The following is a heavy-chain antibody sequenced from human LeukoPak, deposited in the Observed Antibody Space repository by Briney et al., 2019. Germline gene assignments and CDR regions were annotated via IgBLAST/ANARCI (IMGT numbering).Heavy chain of an antibody. V-gene: IGHV5-51*01. CDR2: IYPGDSDT. Sequence: GESMKISCKGSGYSITSYWIGWVRQMPGKGLEWMGIIYPGDSDTRYSPSFQGQVIISADKSISTAYLQWSSLKASDAAMYYCARGYCSSTSCYAPYYGMDVWGKGTTVTVSS. J-gene: IGHJ6*04. D-gene: IGHD2-2*01. CDR3: ARGYCSSTSCYAPYYGMDV. CDR1: GYSITSYW.